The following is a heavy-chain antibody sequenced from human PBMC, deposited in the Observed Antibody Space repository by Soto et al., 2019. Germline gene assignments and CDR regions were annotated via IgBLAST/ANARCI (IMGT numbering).Heavy chain of an antibody. D-gene: IGHD6-19*01. CDR3: ARALGEQWLAIDS. J-gene: IGHJ4*02. Sequence: PGGSLRLSCAASGFTVSSNYMSWVRQAPGKGLEWVSIIYSGGSTYYADSVKGRLTISRDNSKNTLYLQMNSLRAADTAVFYCARALGEQWLAIDSWGQGT. CDR1: GFTVSSNY. CDR2: IYSGGST. V-gene: IGHV3-53*01.